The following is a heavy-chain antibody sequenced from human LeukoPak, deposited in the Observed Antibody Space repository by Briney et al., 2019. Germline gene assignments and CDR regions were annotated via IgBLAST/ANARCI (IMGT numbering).Heavy chain of an antibody. Sequence: PETLSPSSTVSGGSISSYYWSWIRQPPGKGLEWIGYIYYSGNTNYNPSLKSRVSISIDTSKNQFSLQLSSVTAADTAVYYCARDRDSSGLRDFDLWGRGNLVSVS. V-gene: IGHV4-59*01. CDR1: GGSISSYY. CDR2: IYYSGNT. D-gene: IGHD3-22*01. J-gene: IGHJ2*01. CDR3: ARDRDSSGLRDFDL.